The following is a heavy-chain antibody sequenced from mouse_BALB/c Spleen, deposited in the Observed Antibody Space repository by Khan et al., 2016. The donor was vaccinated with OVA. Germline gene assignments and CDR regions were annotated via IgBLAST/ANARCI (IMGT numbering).Heavy chain of an antibody. CDR1: GFTFSTYG. D-gene: IGHD1-1*01. CDR3: TRLAYYYDSEGFAY. V-gene: IGHV5-6*02. J-gene: IGHJ3*01. CDR2: VSTGGSYT. Sequence: EVKLEESGGDLVKPGGSLKLSCAASGFTFSTYGMSWVRQAPDKRLEWVATVSTGGSYTYYPDSVKGRFTISRDNAKNTLYLQMSGLRSEDTAMFYCTRLAYYYDSEGFAYWGQGTLVTFSA.